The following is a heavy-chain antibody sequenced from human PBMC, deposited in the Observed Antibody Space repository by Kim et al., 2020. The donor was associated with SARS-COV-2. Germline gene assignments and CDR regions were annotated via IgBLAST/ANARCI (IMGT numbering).Heavy chain of an antibody. V-gene: IGHV4-4*02. J-gene: IGHJ5*02. Sequence: SETLSLTCAVSGGSISSSNWWSWVRQPPGKGLEWIGEIYHSGSTNYNPSLKSRVTISVDKSKNQFSLKLSSVTAADTAVYYCASFLTGYEQFTNWFDPWGQGTLVTVSS. CDR1: GGSISSSNW. CDR3: ASFLTGYEQFTNWFDP. D-gene: IGHD3-9*01. CDR2: IYHSGST.